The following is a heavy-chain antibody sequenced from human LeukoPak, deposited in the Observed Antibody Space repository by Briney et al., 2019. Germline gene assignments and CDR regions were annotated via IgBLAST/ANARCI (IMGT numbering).Heavy chain of an antibody. Sequence: GGSLRLSCAASGFTFSDYAMHWVRRAPGKELEYVSAISSNGGSIHYANSAKGRFTISRDNSKDTLYLQMDSLRAEDMAVYYCARDTCGCGSGWHLYWYFDLWGRGTLVTVSS. J-gene: IGHJ2*01. CDR1: GFTFSDYA. D-gene: IGHD6-19*01. V-gene: IGHV3-64*01. CDR3: ARDTCGCGSGWHLYWYFDL. CDR2: ISSNGGSI.